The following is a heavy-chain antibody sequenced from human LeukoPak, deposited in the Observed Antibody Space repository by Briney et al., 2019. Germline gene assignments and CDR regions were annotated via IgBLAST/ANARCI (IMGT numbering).Heavy chain of an antibody. D-gene: IGHD5-12*01. J-gene: IGHJ6*03. Sequence: ASVKVSCKASGYTFTNYYIHWVRRAPGQGLEWMGWINPNSGGTNYAQKFQGRVTMTRDTSISTAYMELSRLRSDDTAVYYCARLESGYDSGYYYYYMDVWGKGTTVTVSS. CDR3: ARLESGYDSGYYYYYMDV. CDR2: INPNSGGT. V-gene: IGHV1-2*02. CDR1: GYTFTNYY.